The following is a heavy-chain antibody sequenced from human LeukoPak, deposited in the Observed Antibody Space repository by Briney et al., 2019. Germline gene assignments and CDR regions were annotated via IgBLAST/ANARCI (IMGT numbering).Heavy chain of an antibody. Sequence: GGSLRHSRAASGVTFSIYRMTCVPPAPGEGLEWVASINQDRGELHSVDSVRVRFTISRHNDKNSLYLQMSSLRAEDTAVYYCTRVEETATTAAVIRKYSYYYYYMDVWGKGNTVTVSS. CDR3: TRVEETATTAAVIRKYSYYYYYMDV. CDR1: GVTFSIYR. V-gene: IGHV3-7*01. J-gene: IGHJ6*03. D-gene: IGHD4-11*01. CDR2: INQDRGEL.